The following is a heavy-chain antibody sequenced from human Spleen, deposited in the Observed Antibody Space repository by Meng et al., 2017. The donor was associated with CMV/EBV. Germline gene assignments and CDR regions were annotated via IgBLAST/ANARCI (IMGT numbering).Heavy chain of an antibody. CDR2: IPPTSGGT. J-gene: IGHJ5*02. CDR3: ARDGITIFGGGPSWFDP. D-gene: IGHD3-3*01. CDR1: PFTPSY. Sequence: PFTPSYIPWVRQAPGHGLGWLGWIPPTSGGTSYAQKFQDRVSMTRDTSISTAYMELTRLQSDDTAVYFCARDGITIFGGGPSWFDPWGQGTLVTVSS. V-gene: IGHV1-2*02.